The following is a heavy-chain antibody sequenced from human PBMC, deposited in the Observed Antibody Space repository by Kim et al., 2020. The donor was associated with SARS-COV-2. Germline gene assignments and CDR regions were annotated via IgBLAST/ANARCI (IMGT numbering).Heavy chain of an antibody. CDR3: ARIPPSYPNHTVAGTALHFDY. D-gene: IGHD6-19*01. J-gene: IGHJ4*02. V-gene: IGHV4-39*01. Sequence: SETLSLTCTVSGGYISSSSYYWGWIRQPTGKGLEWIGSIYHSGRTYYNPSLKSRVTISVDTSKNQFSLKLSSVPAADTAVYYCARIPPSYPNHTVAGTALHFDYWGQGTLVTVSS. CDR2: IYHSGRT. CDR1: GGYISSSSYY.